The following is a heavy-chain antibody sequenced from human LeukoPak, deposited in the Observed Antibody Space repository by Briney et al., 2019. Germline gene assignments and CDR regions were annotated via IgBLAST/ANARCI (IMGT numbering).Heavy chain of an antibody. J-gene: IGHJ3*02. CDR1: GSRFTRFW. CDR3: ASEMTTGAFDT. D-gene: IGHD4-11*01. CDR2: IYLGDSDT. V-gene: IGHV5-51*01. Sequence: GESLETSLQGLGSRFTRFWIGWVRQVPGKGLGWMGIIYLGDSDTRYSPSFQRQITISADKSISTAYLQWSSLKAADTAMYYWASEMTTGAFDTWGQGTMVTVSS.